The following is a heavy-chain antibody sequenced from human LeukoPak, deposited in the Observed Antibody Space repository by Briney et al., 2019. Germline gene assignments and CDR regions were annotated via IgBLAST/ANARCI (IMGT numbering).Heavy chain of an antibody. CDR3: ARETYYYDSSGYYPDAFDI. D-gene: IGHD3-22*01. J-gene: IGHJ3*02. V-gene: IGHV3-30*19. CDR2: IWYDGSNK. Sequence: GGSLRLSCAASGFTFSSYGMHWVRQAPGKGLEWVAVIWYDGSNKYYADSVKGRFTISRDNSKNTLYPQMNSLRAEDTAVYYCARETYYYDSSGYYPDAFDIWGQGTMVTVSS. CDR1: GFTFSSYG.